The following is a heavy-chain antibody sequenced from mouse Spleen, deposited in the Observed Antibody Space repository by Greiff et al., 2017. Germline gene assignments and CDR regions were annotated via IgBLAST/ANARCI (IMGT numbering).Heavy chain of an antibody. J-gene: IGHJ4*01. CDR1: GFTFSSFG. Sequence: EVKLVESGGGLVQPGGSRKLSCAASGFTFSSFGMHWVRQAPEKGLEWVAYISSGSSTIYYADTVKGRFTISRDNPKNTLFLQMTSLRSEDTAMYYCARYGSSYLSYAMDYWGQGTSVTVSS. CDR3: ARYGSSYLSYAMDY. D-gene: IGHD1-1*01. V-gene: IGHV5-17*02. CDR2: ISSGSSTI.